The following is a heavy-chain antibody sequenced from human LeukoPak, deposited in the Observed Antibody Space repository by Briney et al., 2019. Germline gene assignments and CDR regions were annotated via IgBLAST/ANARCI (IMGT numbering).Heavy chain of an antibody. J-gene: IGHJ4*02. V-gene: IGHV3-23*01. Sequence: HTGGSLRLSCAVSGLTFSGRAMTWVRQAPGQGLQWVSGIDISGDNTAYADAVKGRFTISRDNSRSTLYLQMNDLRVEDSAIYYCANEIRPNDYWGQGTLVTVSS. CDR3: ANEIRPNDY. CDR2: IDISGDNT. CDR1: GLTFSGRA.